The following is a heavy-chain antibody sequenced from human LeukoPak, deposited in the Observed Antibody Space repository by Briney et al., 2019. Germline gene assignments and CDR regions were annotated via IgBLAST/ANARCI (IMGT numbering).Heavy chain of an antibody. Sequence: GGSLRLSCAASGFTFSSYSMSWVRQAPGKGLEWVSGITVTGDTYYADSLKGRLTISRDNSRNTLYLQMNSLRADDTAVYYCAKVPVWQQLVDYWGQGTLVTVSS. CDR2: ITVTGDT. CDR1: GFTFSSYS. J-gene: IGHJ4*02. D-gene: IGHD6-13*01. V-gene: IGHV3-23*01. CDR3: AKVPVWQQLVDY.